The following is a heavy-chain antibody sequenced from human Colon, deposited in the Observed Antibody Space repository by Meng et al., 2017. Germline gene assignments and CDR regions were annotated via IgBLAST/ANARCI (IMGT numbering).Heavy chain of an antibody. CDR2: ISVGNGNT. Sequence: QVLLVQSGTEVKKPGALVEVSCKTSGFTCTSYAIQGVRQAPGQSLEWMGWISVGNGNTKYSQKFQDRLTITRDTSASTAYMELSGLKSEDTAVYYCARDLYTSGRFDYWGQGTLVTVSS. D-gene: IGHD3-10*01. V-gene: IGHV1-3*01. CDR3: ARDLYTSGRFDY. CDR1: GFTCTSYA. J-gene: IGHJ4*02.